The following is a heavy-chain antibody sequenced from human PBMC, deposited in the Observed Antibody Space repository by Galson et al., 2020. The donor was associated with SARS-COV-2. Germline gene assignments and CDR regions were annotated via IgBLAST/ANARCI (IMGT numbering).Heavy chain of an antibody. CDR3: AHLDDLWSGYYAPGLNLDY. CDR2: IYWDDDK. D-gene: IGHD3-3*01. J-gene: IGHJ4*02. Sequence: KMSGPTLVKPTQTLTLTCTFSGFSLSTSGVGVGWIRQPPGKALEWLALIYWDDDKRYSPSLKSRLTITKDTSKNQVVLTMTNMDPVDTATYYGAHLDDLWSGYYAPGLNLDYWGQGTLVTVSS. CDR1: GFSLSTSGVG. V-gene: IGHV2-5*02.